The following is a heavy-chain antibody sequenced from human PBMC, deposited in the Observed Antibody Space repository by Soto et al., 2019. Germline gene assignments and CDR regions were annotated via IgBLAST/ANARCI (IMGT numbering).Heavy chain of an antibody. J-gene: IGHJ4*02. CDR3: AKEGYCRGGSCSSFDY. CDR2: ISWNSGSI. Sequence: EVQLVESGGGLVQPGRSLRLSCAASGFTFDDYAMHWVRQAPGKGLEWVSGISWNSGSIGYADSVKGRFTISRDNAKNSLYLQMNSLRAEDTALYYCAKEGYCRGGSCSSFDYWGQGTLVTVSS. V-gene: IGHV3-9*01. CDR1: GFTFDDYA. D-gene: IGHD2-15*01.